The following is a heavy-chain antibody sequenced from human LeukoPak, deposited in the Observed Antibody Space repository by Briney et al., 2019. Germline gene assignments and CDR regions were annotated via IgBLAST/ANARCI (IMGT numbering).Heavy chain of an antibody. CDR1: GFTFSSYA. J-gene: IGHJ4*02. V-gene: IGHV3-64*01. Sequence: GGSLRLSCAASGFTFSSYAMHWVRQAPGKGLEYVSAISSIGGSTYYANSVKGRFTISRDNSKNTLYLQMGSLRAEDMAVYYCARARYSSGWPFDYWGQGTMVTVSS. D-gene: IGHD6-19*01. CDR2: ISSIGGST. CDR3: ARARYSSGWPFDY.